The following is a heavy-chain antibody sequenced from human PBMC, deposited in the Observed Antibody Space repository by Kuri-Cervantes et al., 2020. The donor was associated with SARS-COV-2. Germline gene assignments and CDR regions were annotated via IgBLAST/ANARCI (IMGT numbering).Heavy chain of an antibody. CDR3: AKTRSYYYYMDV. CDR1: GYTYTSYG. D-gene: IGHD4-11*01. V-gene: IGHV1-18*04. CDR2: ITVYNGNT. Sequence: ASVKVSCKASGYTYTSYGISWVRQAPGQGLEWMGWITVYNGNTNYAQKFQGRVTVTTDISTNTAYMELRSLRSGDTAVYFCAKTRSYYYYMDVWGQGTTVTVSS. J-gene: IGHJ6*02.